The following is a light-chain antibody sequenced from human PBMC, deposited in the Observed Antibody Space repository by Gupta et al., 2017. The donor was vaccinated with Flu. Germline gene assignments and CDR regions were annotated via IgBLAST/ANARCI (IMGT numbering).Light chain of an antibody. CDR2: NDN. CDR3: QVWDSSSDHFV. Sequence: SYVLPQPPSVSVAPGQTARIACGGNNLGGKSVHWYHQRPGQAPVLVVYNDNDRPSGIPERFSGSNSGNTATLTISRVEAGDEADYYCQVWDSSSDHFVFGTGTQVTVL. J-gene: IGLJ1*01. V-gene: IGLV3-21*02. CDR1: NLGGKS.